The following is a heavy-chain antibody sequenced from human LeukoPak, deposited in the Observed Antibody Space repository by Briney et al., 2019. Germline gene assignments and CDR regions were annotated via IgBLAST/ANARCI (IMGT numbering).Heavy chain of an antibody. Sequence: SETLSLTCTVSGGSISGYSWTWIRQPAGKGLEWIGRIYSSGSTNYNPSLKSRVTISVDTSKNQFSLKLSSVTAADTAVYYCASGWIPGQFDYWGQGTLVTVSS. CDR3: ASGWIPGQFDY. V-gene: IGHV4-4*07. J-gene: IGHJ4*02. CDR1: GGSISGYS. D-gene: IGHD2-2*03. CDR2: IYSSGST.